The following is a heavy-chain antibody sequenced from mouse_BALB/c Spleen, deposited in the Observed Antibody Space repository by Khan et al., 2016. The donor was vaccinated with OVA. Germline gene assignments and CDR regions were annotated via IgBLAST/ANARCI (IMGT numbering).Heavy chain of an antibody. CDR3: ARSGYEYGRGALFAY. Sequence: QVQLKQSGPGLVQPSQSLSITCTVSGFSLTNYSVHWVRQSPGKGLEWLGVIWSAGSTDYNAAFISRLTISKDNSRRQVVFKMNSLQPDDTAIDDCARSGYEYGRGALFAYWGQGTLVTVSA. V-gene: IGHV2-2*01. D-gene: IGHD2-4*01. CDR2: IWSAGST. CDR1: GFSLTNYS. J-gene: IGHJ3*01.